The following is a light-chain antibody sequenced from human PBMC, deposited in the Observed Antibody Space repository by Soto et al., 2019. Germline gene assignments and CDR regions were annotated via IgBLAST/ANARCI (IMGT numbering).Light chain of an antibody. J-gene: IGLJ3*02. CDR2: NTN. Sequence: QTVVTQEPSLTVSPGGTVTLTCASSTGAVTTGYYPSWFQHKPGHAPRALIYNTNDKHSWTPARLSGSLLVDKAALTLSGLQPEDEAEYYCLLYYGGSWVFGGGTKLTVL. V-gene: IGLV7-43*01. CDR3: LLYYGGSWV. CDR1: TGAVTTGYY.